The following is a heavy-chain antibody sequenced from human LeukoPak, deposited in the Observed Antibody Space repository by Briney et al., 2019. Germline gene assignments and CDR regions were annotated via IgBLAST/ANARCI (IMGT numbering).Heavy chain of an antibody. V-gene: IGHV3-53*01. CDR2: IYSDGGT. CDR3: ARGGPIYCSGDSCYPGDY. D-gene: IGHD2-15*01. Sequence: GGSLRLSCAASGFTVSSNYMSWVRQAPGKGLEWVSVIYSDGGTYYSDYVKGRFTISRDYSKNTLYLQMSSLRVEDTAVYYCARGGPIYCSGDSCYPGDYWGQGTLVTVSS. CDR1: GFTVSSNY. J-gene: IGHJ4*02.